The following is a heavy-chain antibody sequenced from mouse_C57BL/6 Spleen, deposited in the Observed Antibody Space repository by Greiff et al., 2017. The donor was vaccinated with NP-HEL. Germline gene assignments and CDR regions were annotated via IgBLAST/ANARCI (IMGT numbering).Heavy chain of an antibody. CDR1: GFTFSDYG. V-gene: IGHV5-17*01. J-gene: IGHJ1*03. Sequence: VQLQQSGGGLVKPGGSLKLSCAASGFTFSDYGMHWVRQAPEKGLEWVAYISSGSSTIYYADTVKGRFTISRDNAKNTLFLQMTSLRSEDTAMYYCARKACRGPYWYFDVWGTGTTVTVSS. CDR2: ISSGSSTI. D-gene: IGHD6-1*01. CDR3: ARKACRGPYWYFDV.